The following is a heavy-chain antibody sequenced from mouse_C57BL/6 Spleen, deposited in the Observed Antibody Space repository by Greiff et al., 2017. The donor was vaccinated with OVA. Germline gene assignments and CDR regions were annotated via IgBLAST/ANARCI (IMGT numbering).Heavy chain of an antibody. CDR2: INPNNGGT. Sequence: VQLQQSGPELVKPGASVKISCKASGYTFTDYYMNWVKQSHGKSLEWIGDINPNNGGTSYNQKFKGKATLTVDKYSSTAYMELRSLTSEDSAVYYCARYLYGNSFAYWGQGTLVTVSA. J-gene: IGHJ3*01. V-gene: IGHV1-26*01. CDR1: GYTFTDYY. D-gene: IGHD2-1*01. CDR3: ARYLYGNSFAY.